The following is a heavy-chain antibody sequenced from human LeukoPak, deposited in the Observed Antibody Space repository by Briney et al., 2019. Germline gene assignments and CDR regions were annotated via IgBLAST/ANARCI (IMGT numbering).Heavy chain of an antibody. Sequence: GGSLRLSCAASGFTVSSNYMSWVRQAPGKGLEWVSVIYSGGSTYYADSVKGRFTISRDNSKNTLYLQMNSLRAEDTAVYYCASGYGYSSGWSFDYWGQGTLVTVSS. CDR2: IYSGGST. D-gene: IGHD6-19*01. J-gene: IGHJ4*02. CDR1: GFTVSSNY. V-gene: IGHV3-66*01. CDR3: ASGYGYSSGWSFDY.